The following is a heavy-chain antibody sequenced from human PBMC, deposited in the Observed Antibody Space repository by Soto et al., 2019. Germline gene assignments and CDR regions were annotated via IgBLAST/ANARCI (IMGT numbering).Heavy chain of an antibody. CDR2: ISYDGHNK. Sequence: QVQLVESGGGAVQPGRSLRLSCAASGFSFSSYGMHWVRQAPGKGLEWVAVISYDGHNKYYADSVKGRFTISRDNSKNTLYLQMNSLRAEDTAVFYCARDGFGRFFDWLSSYYNMDVWGQGTTVTVSS. V-gene: IGHV3-30*03. CDR1: GFSFSSYG. CDR3: ARDGFGRFFDWLSSYYNMDV. J-gene: IGHJ6*02. D-gene: IGHD3-9*01.